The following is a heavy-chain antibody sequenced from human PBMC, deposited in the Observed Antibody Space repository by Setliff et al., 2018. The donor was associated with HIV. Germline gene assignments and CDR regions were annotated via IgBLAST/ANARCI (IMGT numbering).Heavy chain of an antibody. J-gene: IGHJ3*02. CDR3: AKDLEYCSGPMCYSYDALDM. CDR1: GFTFSRHA. Sequence: LRLSCAASGFTFSRHAMSWVRQAPGKGLEWVSAISYGGGTTHYADSVRGRFTVSRANSKNTLYLQMNSLRAEDTAVYYCAKDLEYCSGPMCYSYDALDMWGQGTMVTVSS. CDR2: ISYGGGTT. V-gene: IGHV3-23*01. D-gene: IGHD2-15*01.